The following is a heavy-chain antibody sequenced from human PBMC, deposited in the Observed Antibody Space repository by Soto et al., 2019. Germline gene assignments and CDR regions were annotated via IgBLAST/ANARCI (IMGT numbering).Heavy chain of an antibody. Sequence: GGSLRLSCAASVFTFSNYCMSWVRQSPGKGLECVSAISVSGGSTYYADSVKGRSTISRDNSKNTLYLQMNSLRAQDTAVYYCEKDPDRLRLLGYCSSTSCYGYFDYWAQGTMVTVSS. CDR3: EKDPDRLRLLGYCSSTSCYGYFDY. CDR2: ISVSGGST. CDR1: VFTFSNYC. D-gene: IGHD2-2*01. V-gene: IGHV3-23*01. J-gene: IGHJ4*02.